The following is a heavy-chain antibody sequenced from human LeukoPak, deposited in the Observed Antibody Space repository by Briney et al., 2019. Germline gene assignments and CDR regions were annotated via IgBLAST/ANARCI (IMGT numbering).Heavy chain of an antibody. CDR3: ARDGYSGSDAL. CDR2: IYYSGGT. Sequence: GSLRLSCAASGFTFDDYGMSWVRQAPGKGLEWIGYIYYSGGTKYNPSLKSRVTLSIDTSKNQFSLKLSSVTAADTAAYYCARDGYSGSDALWGQGILVTVSS. J-gene: IGHJ4*02. CDR1: GFTFDDYG. V-gene: IGHV4-59*01. D-gene: IGHD5-12*01.